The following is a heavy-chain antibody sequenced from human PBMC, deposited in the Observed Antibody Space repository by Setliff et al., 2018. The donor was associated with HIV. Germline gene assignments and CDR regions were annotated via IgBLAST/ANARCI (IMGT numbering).Heavy chain of an antibody. Sequence: PSETLSLTCIVSGVSISSGGYYWSWVRQHPGKGLEWIGYIYYSGSAYYNPSLQNRIDISVDASTNQFSLKLTSVTAADTAVYYCATAVADRGVYYLDYWGQGTLVTVSS. CDR2: IYYSGSA. CDR1: GVSISSGGYY. CDR3: ATAVADRGVYYLDY. V-gene: IGHV4-31*03. J-gene: IGHJ4*01. D-gene: IGHD6-19*01.